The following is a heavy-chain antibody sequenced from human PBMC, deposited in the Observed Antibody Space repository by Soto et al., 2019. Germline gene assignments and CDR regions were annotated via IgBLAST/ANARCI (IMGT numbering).Heavy chain of an antibody. Sequence: PGGSLRLSCAASGFTVSSNYMSWVRQAPGKGLEWVSVIYSGGSTYYADSVKGRFTISRHNSKNTLYLQMNSLRADDTAVYYCGSYRSPVEGYFQHWGQGTLVTVSS. J-gene: IGHJ1*01. V-gene: IGHV3-53*04. CDR3: GSYRSPVEGYFQH. CDR1: GFTVSSNY. D-gene: IGHD2-15*01. CDR2: IYSGGST.